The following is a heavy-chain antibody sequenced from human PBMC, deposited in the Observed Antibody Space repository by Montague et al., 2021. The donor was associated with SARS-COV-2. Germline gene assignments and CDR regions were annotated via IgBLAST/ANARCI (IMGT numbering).Heavy chain of an antibody. V-gene: IGHV5-51*01. J-gene: IGHJ6*02. CDR2: IYPGDSET. CDR1: GYSFISYW. D-gene: IGHD5-12*01. CDR3: VGLGGLQDFYFNGMDV. Sequence: QPGAEVKTPGESLKISCKGSGYSFISYWIVWVRQMPGKGLEWMGIIYPGDSETRYSPSFQGQVTISADKSISTAYLQWSSLKASDTAMYYCVGLGGLQDFYFNGMDVWGQGTTGTVSS.